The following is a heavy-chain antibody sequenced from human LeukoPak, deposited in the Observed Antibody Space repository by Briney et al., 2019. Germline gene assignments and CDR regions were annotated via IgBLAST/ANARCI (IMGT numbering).Heavy chain of an antibody. CDR1: GFSLSTPGMS. D-gene: IGHD5-12*01. CDR3: ARSLYSGHDA. Sequence: KESGPALVKPTQTLTLTCTFSGFSLSTPGMSVSWIRQPPGKPLECLARIDWCNDKFYSTSLKPRLTISSDTSKNQVVLIMTNMDPVDTATFFCARSLYSGHDAWGQGSLVTVSS. V-gene: IGHV2-70*04. CDR2: IDWCNDK. J-gene: IGHJ4*02.